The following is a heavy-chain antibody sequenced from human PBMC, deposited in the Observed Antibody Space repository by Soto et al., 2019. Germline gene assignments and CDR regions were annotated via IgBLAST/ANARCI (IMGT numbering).Heavy chain of an antibody. J-gene: IGHJ3*02. Sequence: QVQLVQSGAEVKKPGASVKVSCKASGYTFTSYAMHWVRQAPGQRLEWMGWINAGNGNTKYSQKXXDRVTITRDTXXSXAXXELSSLRYEDTAVYYCARVMITFGGVIVTGDAFDIWGQGTMVTVSS. D-gene: IGHD3-16*02. CDR1: GYTFTSYA. CDR2: INAGNGNT. V-gene: IGHV1-3*01. CDR3: ARVMITFGGVIVTGDAFDI.